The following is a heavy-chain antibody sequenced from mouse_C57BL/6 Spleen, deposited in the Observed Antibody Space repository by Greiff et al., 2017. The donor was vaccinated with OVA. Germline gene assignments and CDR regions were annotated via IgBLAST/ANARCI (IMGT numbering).Heavy chain of an antibody. V-gene: IGHV1-18*01. CDR2: INPNNGGT. Sequence: DVHLVESGPELVKPGASVKIPCKASGYTFTDYNMDWVKQSHGKSLEWIGDINPNNGGTIYNQKFKGKATLTVDKSSSTAYMELRSLTSEDTAVYYCARRSAYYFDYWGQGTTLTVSS. D-gene: IGHD6-1*01. CDR1: GYTFTDYN. CDR3: ARRSAYYFDY. J-gene: IGHJ2*01.